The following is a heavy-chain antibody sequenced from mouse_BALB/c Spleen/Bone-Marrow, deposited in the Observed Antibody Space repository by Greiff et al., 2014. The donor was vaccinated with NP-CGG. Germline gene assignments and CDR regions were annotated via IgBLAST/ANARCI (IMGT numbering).Heavy chain of an antibody. CDR3: ARSTTATYFDV. V-gene: IGHV1S130*01. J-gene: IGHJ1*01. CDR2: IHPNSGNT. Sequence: VQLQQSGSVLVRPGASVKLSCKASGYTFTSSWMHWAKQRPGQGLEWIGEIHPNSGNTNYNEKFKGKATLTVDTSSSTAYVGLSSLTSEDPAVYYCARSTTATYFDVWGAGTTVTVSS. CDR1: GYTFTSSW. D-gene: IGHD1-2*01.